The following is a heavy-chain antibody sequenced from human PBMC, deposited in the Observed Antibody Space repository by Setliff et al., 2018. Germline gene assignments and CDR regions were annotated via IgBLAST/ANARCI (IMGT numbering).Heavy chain of an antibody. D-gene: IGHD1-26*01. CDR2: INPNSGGT. CDR1: GYTFTGYY. Sequence: ASVKVSCKASGYTFTGYYMHWVRQAPGQGLEWMGRINPNSGGTNYAQKFQGRVTMTRDMSISTAYMELSRLRSDDTAVYYCARIMGIVGDNWFDPWGQGTLVTVSS. CDR3: ARIMGIVGDNWFDP. J-gene: IGHJ5*02. V-gene: IGHV1-2*06.